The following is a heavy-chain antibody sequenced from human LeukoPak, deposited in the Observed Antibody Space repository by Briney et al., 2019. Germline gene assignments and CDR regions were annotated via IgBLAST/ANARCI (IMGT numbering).Heavy chain of an antibody. J-gene: IGHJ4*02. CDR3: AREGGGSYGYFDY. Sequence: GGSLRLSCAASGFTFYDSYMSWIRRAPGKGLEWLSYISSSGSTIYYADSVKGRFTISRDNAKNSLYLQINSLRAEDTAVYYCAREGGGSYGYFDYWGQGTLVTVSS. CDR2: ISSSGSTI. CDR1: GFTFYDSY. D-gene: IGHD3-16*01. V-gene: IGHV3-11*01.